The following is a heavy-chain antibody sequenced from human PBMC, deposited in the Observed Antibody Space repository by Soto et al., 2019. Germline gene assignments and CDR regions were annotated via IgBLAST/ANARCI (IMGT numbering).Heavy chain of an antibody. CDR2: ITGSGGGT. J-gene: IGHJ4*02. V-gene: IGHV3-23*01. CDR1: GFTFSSYA. D-gene: IGHD6-13*01. CDR3: AKVRDYSSSWSSFDC. Sequence: GGSLRLSCAASGFTFSSYAMSWVRQAPGKGLEWVSAITGSGGGTYYADSVKGRFTISRDNSQNTLYLQMSSLRSEDTAVYYCAKVRDYSSSWSSFDCWGQGTLVTVSS.